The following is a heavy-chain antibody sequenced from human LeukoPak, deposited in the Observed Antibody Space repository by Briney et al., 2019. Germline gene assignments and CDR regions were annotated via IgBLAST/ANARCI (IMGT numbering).Heavy chain of an antibody. D-gene: IGHD3-16*02. CDR2: ISAYNGNT. V-gene: IGHV1-18*01. J-gene: IGHJ5*02. CDR1: GYTFTSYG. Sequence: ASVKVSCKASGYTFTSYGISWVRQAPGQGLEWMGWISAYNGNTNYAQKLQGRVTVTTDTSTSTAYMELRSLRSDDTAVYYCARGDFSSYYDYVWGSYRDYNWFDPWGQGTLVTVSS. CDR3: ARGDFSSYYDYVWGSYRDYNWFDP.